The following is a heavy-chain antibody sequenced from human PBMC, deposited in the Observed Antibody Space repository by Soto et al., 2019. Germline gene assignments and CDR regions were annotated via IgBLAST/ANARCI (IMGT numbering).Heavy chain of an antibody. CDR3: ATGVFGMVVAATTTPTDY. V-gene: IGHV1-24*01. CDR2: FDPEDGET. CDR1: GYTLTELS. Sequence: KEFWASVKVSCKVSGYTLTELSMHWVRQAPGKGLEWMGGFDPEDGETIYAQKFQGRVTMTEDTSTDTAYMELSSLRSEDTAVYYCATGVFGMVVAATTTPTDYWGQGTLVTVSS. J-gene: IGHJ4*02. D-gene: IGHD2-15*01.